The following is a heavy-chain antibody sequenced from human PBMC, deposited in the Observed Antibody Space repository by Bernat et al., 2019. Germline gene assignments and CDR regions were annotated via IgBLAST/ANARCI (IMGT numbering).Heavy chain of an antibody. J-gene: IGHJ6*02. D-gene: IGHD4-17*01. CDR3: ARMGTPVTTFGGMDV. V-gene: IGHV2-70*15. CDR2: IDWDDDK. Sequence: QVTLRESGPARVKPTQTLTLTGTCSGFSLSTSGMCGSWIRQPPGKALEWLARIDWDDDKYYSTSLKTRLTISKDTSKNQVVLTMTNMDPVDTATYYCARMGTPVTTFGGMDVWGQGPPVTVSS. CDR1: GFSLSTSGMC.